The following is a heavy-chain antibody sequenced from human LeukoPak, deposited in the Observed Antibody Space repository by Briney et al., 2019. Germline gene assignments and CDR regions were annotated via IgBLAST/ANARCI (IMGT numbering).Heavy chain of an antibody. CDR2: IIPIFGTA. D-gene: IGHD6-6*01. CDR1: GGTFSSYA. V-gene: IGHV1-69*06. Sequence: AASVKVSCKASGGTFSSYAISWVRQAPGQGLEWMGGIIPIFGTANYAQKFQGRVTITADKSTSTAYMELSSLRSEDTAVYYCASNPPVGSSSSFDYYYYMDVWGKGTTVTVSS. J-gene: IGHJ6*03. CDR3: ASNPPVGSSSSFDYYYYMDV.